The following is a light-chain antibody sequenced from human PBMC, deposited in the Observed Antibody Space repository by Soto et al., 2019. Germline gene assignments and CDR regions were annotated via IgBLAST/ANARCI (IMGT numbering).Light chain of an antibody. CDR2: GAS. CDR3: QQRYTTPRT. Sequence: QMTQSPSSLSASVGARITITCRASQSIRTSLNWYQQKPGKAPRLLIYGASTLQSGVPSRFSGSGSATDFTLTVSSLQPEDSASYYCQQRYTTPRTCGQGTKVEV. V-gene: IGKV1-39*01. J-gene: IGKJ1*01. CDR1: QSIRTS.